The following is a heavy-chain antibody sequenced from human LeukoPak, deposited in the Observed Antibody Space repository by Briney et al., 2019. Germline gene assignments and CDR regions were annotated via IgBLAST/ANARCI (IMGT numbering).Heavy chain of an antibody. CDR1: GFTFSSYG. Sequence: GRSLRLSCAASGFTFSSYGMHWVRQAPGKGLEWVAVIWYDGSNKYYADSVKGRFTISRDNSKNTLYLQMNSLRAEDTAVYYCAREFYDSSGYYLHYFDYWGQGTLVTVSS. V-gene: IGHV3-33*01. CDR3: AREFYDSSGYYLHYFDY. CDR2: IWYDGSNK. J-gene: IGHJ4*02. D-gene: IGHD3-22*01.